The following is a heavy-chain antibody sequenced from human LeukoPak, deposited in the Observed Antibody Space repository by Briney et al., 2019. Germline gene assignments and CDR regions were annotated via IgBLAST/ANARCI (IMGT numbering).Heavy chain of an antibody. CDR1: GYTFTGYY. Sequence: ASVKVSCKASGYTFTGYYMHWVRQAPGQGLEWMGWINPNSGGTNYAQKFQGRVTMTRDTSISTAYMELSRLRSDDTAVYYCARGRLWFGELLGSNWFDPWGQGTLVTVSS. CDR3: ARGRLWFGELLGSNWFDP. CDR2: INPNSGGT. V-gene: IGHV1-2*02. D-gene: IGHD3-10*01. J-gene: IGHJ5*02.